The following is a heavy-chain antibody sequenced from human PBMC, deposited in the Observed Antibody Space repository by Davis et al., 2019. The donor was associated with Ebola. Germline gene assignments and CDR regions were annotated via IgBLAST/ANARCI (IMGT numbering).Heavy chain of an antibody. CDR3: ASRNDDLVVPAANFYYYYYMDV. CDR2: FDPSDSYT. Sequence: GESLKISCKGSGYSFTSYWISWVRQMPGKGLEWMGRFDPSDSYTNYSPSFQGHVTISADKSISTTYLQWSSLKASDTAMYYCASRNDDLVVPAANFYYYYYMDVWGKGTTVTVSS. V-gene: IGHV5-10-1*01. D-gene: IGHD2-2*01. J-gene: IGHJ6*03. CDR1: GYSFTSYW.